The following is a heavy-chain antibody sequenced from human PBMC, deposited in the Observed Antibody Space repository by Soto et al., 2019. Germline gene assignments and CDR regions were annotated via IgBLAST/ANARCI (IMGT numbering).Heavy chain of an antibody. Sequence: QVQLQESGPGLVKPSETLSLTCTVSGGSISSSYWSWIRQPPGKGLEWIGYIYYSGSTNYNPSLKSRVTISVDTSKTQFSLNLSSVTAADTAVYYCARGVSKPDYWGQGTLVTVSS. CDR3: ARGVSKPDY. D-gene: IGHD6-13*01. J-gene: IGHJ4*02. CDR2: IYYSGST. V-gene: IGHV4-59*08. CDR1: GGSISSSY.